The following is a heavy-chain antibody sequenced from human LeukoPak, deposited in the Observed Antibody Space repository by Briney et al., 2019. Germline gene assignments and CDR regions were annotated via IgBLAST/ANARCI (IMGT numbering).Heavy chain of an antibody. CDR2: IKQDESEK. CDR3: ARLVGDVTTWDC. CDR1: GFSFSNYW. Sequence: GGSLRLSCTASGFSFSNYWMSWVRQAPGMGLEWVASIKQDESEKYYVDSVKGRFTTSRDNAKSSLYLQMNALRGEDTAVYYCARLVGDVTTWDCWGQGTLVTVSS. V-gene: IGHV3-7*03. D-gene: IGHD1-26*01. J-gene: IGHJ4*02.